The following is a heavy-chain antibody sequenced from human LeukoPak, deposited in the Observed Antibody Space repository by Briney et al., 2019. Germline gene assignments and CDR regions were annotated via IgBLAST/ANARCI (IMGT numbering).Heavy chain of an antibody. CDR1: GYTFTSYG. CDR3: ARDRRYYDFWSGYPAFDY. Sequence: VKVSCKASGYTFTSYGISWVRQAPGQGLEWMGWISAYNGNTNYAQKLQGRVTMTTDTSTSTAYMELRSLRSDDTAVYYCARDRRYYDFWSGYPAFDYWGQGTLVTVSS. V-gene: IGHV1-18*01. D-gene: IGHD3-3*01. CDR2: ISAYNGNT. J-gene: IGHJ4*02.